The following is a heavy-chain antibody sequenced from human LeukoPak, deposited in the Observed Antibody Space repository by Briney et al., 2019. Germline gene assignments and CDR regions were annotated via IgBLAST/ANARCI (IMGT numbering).Heavy chain of an antibody. Sequence: ASVKVSCKTSGYTFSSYDINWVRQAPGKGLEWMGWINPHSGGTNYAQKFQGRVTMTRDTSISTAYMDLSSLRSDDTAVYYCARDLRDERGSTGVDYWGQGTLVTV. CDR1: GYTFSSYD. V-gene: IGHV1-2*02. J-gene: IGHJ4*02. CDR3: ARDLRDERGSTGVDY. CDR2: INPHSGGT. D-gene: IGHD3-10*01.